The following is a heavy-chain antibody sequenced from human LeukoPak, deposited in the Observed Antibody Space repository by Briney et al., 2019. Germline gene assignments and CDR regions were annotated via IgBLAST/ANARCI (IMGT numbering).Heavy chain of an antibody. D-gene: IGHD2-2*01. CDR1: GGTFSSFA. V-gene: IGHV1-69*15. CDR3: ARTYCSTTSCYYVDP. Sequence: SVKVSCKASGGTFSSFAISWVRQAPGRGLEWMGSIIPIFGPANYAQKFHGRVTITADESTSTACMELSSLRSEDTALYYCARTYCSTTSCYYVDPWGQGTLVTVSS. J-gene: IGHJ5*02. CDR2: IIPIFGPA.